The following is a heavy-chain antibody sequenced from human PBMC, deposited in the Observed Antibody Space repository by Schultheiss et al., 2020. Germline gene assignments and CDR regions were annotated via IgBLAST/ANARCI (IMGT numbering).Heavy chain of an antibody. CDR3: TRDQSIAARQSFYYYYYMDV. Sequence: GGSLRLSCTASGFTFGDYAMSWFRQAPGKGLEWVGFIRSKAYGGTTEYAASVKGRLTISRDDSKSIAYLQMNSLKTEDTAVYYCTRDQSIAARQSFYYYYYMDVWGKGTTVTVSS. J-gene: IGHJ6*03. D-gene: IGHD6-6*01. V-gene: IGHV3-49*03. CDR2: IRSKAYGGTT. CDR1: GFTFGDYA.